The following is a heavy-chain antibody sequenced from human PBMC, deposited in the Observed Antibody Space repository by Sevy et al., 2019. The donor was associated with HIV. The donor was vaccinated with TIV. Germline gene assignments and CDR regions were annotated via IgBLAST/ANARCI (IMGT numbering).Heavy chain of an antibody. Sequence: GGSLRLSCAASGFTFSNAWMSWVRQAPGKGLEWVGRIKSKTDGGTTDYAAPVKGRFTISRDDSKNTLYLQMNSLKTEDTAIYYCTTDSTTRALSALLDYWGQGTLVTVSS. D-gene: IGHD1-1*01. V-gene: IGHV3-15*01. CDR3: TTDSTTRALSALLDY. CDR1: GFTFSNAW. J-gene: IGHJ4*02. CDR2: IKSKTDGGTT.